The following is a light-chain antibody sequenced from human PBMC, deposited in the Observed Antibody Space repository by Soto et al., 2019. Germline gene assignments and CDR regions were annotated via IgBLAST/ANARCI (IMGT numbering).Light chain of an antibody. CDR3: QLYGTGPPMYI. CDR2: AAS. CDR1: QSVSSNY. J-gene: IGKJ2*01. Sequence: EIVVTQSPGTLYLSTGERATLSCRASQSVSSNYLAWYQQQRGQAPRLLIYAASARATGIPDRFSGSGSGTGFPLTIHRLEPEDFAVYICQLYGTGPPMYILGQGTNVDIK. V-gene: IGKV3-20*01.